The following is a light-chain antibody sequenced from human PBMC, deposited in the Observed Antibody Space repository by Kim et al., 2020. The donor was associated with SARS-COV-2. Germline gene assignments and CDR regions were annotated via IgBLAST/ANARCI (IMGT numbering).Light chain of an antibody. J-gene: IGKJ1*01. CDR1: QSVTSW. CDR2: DAS. CDR3: QQYTTYWT. Sequence: SASVGDRVPITCRASQSVTSWLAWYQQKPGKAPKLLIYDASSLEGGVPSRFSGSGSGTEFTLTISSLQPDDFATYYCQQYTTYWTFGQGTKVDIK. V-gene: IGKV1-5*01.